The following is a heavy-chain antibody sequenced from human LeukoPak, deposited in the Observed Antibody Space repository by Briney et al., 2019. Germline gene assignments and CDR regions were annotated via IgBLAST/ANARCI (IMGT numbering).Heavy chain of an antibody. CDR1: GFTFSTHE. J-gene: IGHJ6*02. CDR2: ISSSGYTI. CDR3: ARDRRGRGYYYGMDV. V-gene: IGHV3-48*03. Sequence: PGGSLRLSCAASGFTFSTHEINWVRQAPGKGLEWVSYISSSGYTIHYADSVKGRFTISRDNAKNSLYLQMSNLTAEDTAVYYCARDRRGRGYYYGMDVWGQGTTVTVSS. D-gene: IGHD3-10*01.